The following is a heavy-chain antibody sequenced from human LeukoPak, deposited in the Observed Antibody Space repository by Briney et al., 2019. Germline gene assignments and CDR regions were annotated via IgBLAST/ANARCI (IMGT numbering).Heavy chain of an antibody. D-gene: IGHD1-20*01. J-gene: IGHJ6*03. Sequence: ASVKVSCKASGYTFTGYYMHWVRQAPGQGLEWMGWINPNSSGTNYAQKFQGRVTMTRDTSISTAYMELSRLRSDDTSVYYCARGVTGTYYYYYMDVWGKGTTVTVSS. V-gene: IGHV1-2*02. CDR2: INPNSSGT. CDR1: GYTFTGYY. CDR3: ARGVTGTYYYYYMDV.